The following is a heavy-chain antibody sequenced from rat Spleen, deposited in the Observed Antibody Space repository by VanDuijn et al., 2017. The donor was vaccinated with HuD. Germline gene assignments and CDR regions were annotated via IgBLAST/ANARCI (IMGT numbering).Heavy chain of an antibody. CDR2: INYYGSST. Sequence: EVQLVESAGGLVQPGRSLKLSCAASGFTFSDYYMAWVRQAPTKGLEWVATINYYGSSTYFRDSVKGRFTISRDNSKSTLYLQMDSLRSEDTATYYCARHFSPADYYSSFPDLYWGQGTLVTVSS. D-gene: IGHD1-2*01. J-gene: IGHJ3*01. CDR1: GFTFSDYY. V-gene: IGHV5-29*01. CDR3: ARHFSPADYYSSFPDLY.